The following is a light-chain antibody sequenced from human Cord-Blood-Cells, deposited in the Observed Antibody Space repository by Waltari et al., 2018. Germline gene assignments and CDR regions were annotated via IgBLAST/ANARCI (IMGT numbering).Light chain of an antibody. CDR3: SSYTSSSTL. CDR2: EVS. J-gene: IGLJ2*01. V-gene: IGLV2-14*01. CDR1: SRVVGGYNY. Sequence: QSALTQPASVSGSPGQSNTISCTGTSRVVGGYNYFYCDQLHLGKAPKLMIHEVSKRPSGVSNRFSGSKSGNTASLTISGLQAEDEADYYCSSYTSSSTLFGGGTKLTVL.